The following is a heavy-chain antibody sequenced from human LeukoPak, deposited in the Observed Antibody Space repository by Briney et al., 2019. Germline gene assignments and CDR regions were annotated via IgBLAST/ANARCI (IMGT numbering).Heavy chain of an antibody. CDR1: GYSITSGYY. J-gene: IGHJ3*02. V-gene: IGHV4-38-2*02. CDR3: ASPSGDPSDAFDI. D-gene: IGHD7-27*01. CDR2: IIHSDRRRT. Sequence: SETLSLTCIVSGYSITSGYYWGWIRQPPGKGLEWIGSIIHSDRRRTYYNPSLKSRVTISVDTSKNQFSLKLSSVTAADTAVYYCASPSGDPSDAFDIWGQGTMVTVSS.